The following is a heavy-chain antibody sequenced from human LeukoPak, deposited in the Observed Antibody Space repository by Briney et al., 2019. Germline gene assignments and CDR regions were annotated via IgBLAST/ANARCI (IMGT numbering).Heavy chain of an antibody. J-gene: IGHJ4*02. CDR1: GYILTEYY. CDR2: IIPDSGGT. V-gene: IGHV1-2*02. D-gene: IGHD2-8*02. Sequence: ASVNVSCKASGYILTEYYVHWVRQAPGQGLEWMGFIIPDSGGTTYQHKFQGRVTMTRDTPISTFYMELSSLRPDDTAVYYCSTEDKYCTGANCGVFWGQGTLITVSS. CDR3: STEDKYCTGANCGVF.